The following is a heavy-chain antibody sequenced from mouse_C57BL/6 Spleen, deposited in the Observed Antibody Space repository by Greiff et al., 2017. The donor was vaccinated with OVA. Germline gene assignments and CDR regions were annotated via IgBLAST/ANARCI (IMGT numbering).Heavy chain of an antibody. J-gene: IGHJ4*01. D-gene: IGHD2-5*01. CDR3: AGAYYSNSYYAMDY. Sequence: QVQLQQSGPGLVQPSQSLSITCTVSGFSLTSYGVHWVRQSPGKGLEWLGVIWSGGSTDYNAAFISRLSISKDNSKSQVFFKMNSLQADDTAIYYCAGAYYSNSYYAMDYWGQGTSVTVSS. V-gene: IGHV2-2*01. CDR2: IWSGGST. CDR1: GFSLTSYG.